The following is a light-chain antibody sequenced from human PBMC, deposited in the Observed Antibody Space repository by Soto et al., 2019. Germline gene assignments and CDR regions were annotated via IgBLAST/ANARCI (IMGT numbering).Light chain of an antibody. V-gene: IGKV3D-15*01. CDR3: QQYHNWPIT. Sequence: EIVMTPSPATLSLSPGERATLSCRASQSVGKYLVWYQQKPGQAPRLLIYDASNRAPGIPARFSGSGSGTEFTLTISSLQSEDFAVYYCQQYHNWPITFGQGTRLEIK. CDR2: DAS. J-gene: IGKJ5*01. CDR1: QSVGKY.